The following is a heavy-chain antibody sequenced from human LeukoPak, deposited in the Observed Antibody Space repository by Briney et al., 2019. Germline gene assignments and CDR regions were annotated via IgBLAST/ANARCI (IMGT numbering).Heavy chain of an antibody. J-gene: IGHJ1*01. D-gene: IGHD2-2*01. CDR3: ARDGHTGYCSSTSCYYFQH. CDR1: GYTFTGYY. V-gene: IGHV1-69*13. CDR2: IIPIFGTA. Sequence: ASVKVSCKASGYTFTGYYMHWVRQAPGQGLEWMGGIIPIFGTANYAQKFQGRVTITADESTSTAYMELSSLRSEDTAVYYCARDGHTGYCSSTSCYYFQHWGQGTLVTVSS.